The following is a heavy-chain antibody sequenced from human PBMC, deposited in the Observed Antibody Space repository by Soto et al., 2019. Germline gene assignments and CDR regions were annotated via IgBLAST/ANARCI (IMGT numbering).Heavy chain of an antibody. D-gene: IGHD2-15*01. V-gene: IGHV4-31*03. J-gene: IGHJ4*02. Sequence: QVQLQESGPGLVKPSQTLSLTCTVSGGSISSGGYYWSWIRKHPGKGLEWIGYIYYSGSTYYNPSLKSRVNISVDTSKNQFSLKLGSVTAADTAVYCCARGSVVAATLFDYWGQGTPVTVSS. CDR1: GGSISSGGYY. CDR2: IYYSGST. CDR3: ARGSVVAATLFDY.